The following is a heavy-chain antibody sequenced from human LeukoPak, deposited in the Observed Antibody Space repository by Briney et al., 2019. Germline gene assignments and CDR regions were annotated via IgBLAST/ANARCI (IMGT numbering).Heavy chain of an antibody. CDR3: ARGKTYYYGSGSYKNYVDV. CDR1: GYTFTGYY. Sequence: ASVKVSCKASGYTFTGYYMHWVRQAPGQGLEWMGWINPNSGGTNYAQKFQGRVTMTRDTSISTAYMELSRLRSDDTAVYYCARGKTYYYGSGSYKNYVDVWGKGTTVTVSS. V-gene: IGHV1-2*02. J-gene: IGHJ6*03. CDR2: INPNSGGT. D-gene: IGHD3-10*01.